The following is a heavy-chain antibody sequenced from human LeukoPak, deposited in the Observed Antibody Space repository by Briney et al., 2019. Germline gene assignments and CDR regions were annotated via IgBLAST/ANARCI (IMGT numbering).Heavy chain of an antibody. CDR2: IYGGDAA. CDR3: VTSTGQQFIPYDY. Sequence: GGSLSSTVAAYAINVITTYMAWIRQATGKGLEWVSLIYGGDAAYYAESVRGRFMISRDNLKNTLFLQMNSLRVEDTAVYYCVTSTGQQFIPYDYWGQGTHVTVSS. D-gene: IGHD6-13*01. V-gene: IGHV3-66*02. CDR1: AINVITTY. J-gene: IGHJ4*02.